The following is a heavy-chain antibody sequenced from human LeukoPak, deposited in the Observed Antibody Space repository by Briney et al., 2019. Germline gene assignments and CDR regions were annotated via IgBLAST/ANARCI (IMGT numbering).Heavy chain of an antibody. V-gene: IGHV3-15*01. Sequence: KSGGSLRLSCAASGFTFSNAWMSWVRQAPGKGLEWVGRIKSKTDGGTTDYAAPVKGRFTISRDDSKNTLYLQMNNLKTEDTAVYYCTGVSDYYDSSGYFRDYWGQGTLVTVSS. CDR2: IKSKTDGGTT. D-gene: IGHD3-22*01. CDR1: GFTFSNAW. J-gene: IGHJ4*02. CDR3: TGVSDYYDSSGYFRDY.